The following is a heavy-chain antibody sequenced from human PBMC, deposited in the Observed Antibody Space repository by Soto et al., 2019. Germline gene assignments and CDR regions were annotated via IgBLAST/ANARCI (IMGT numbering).Heavy chain of an antibody. CDR2: ISSNGGST. D-gene: IGHD3-16*01. CDR1: GFTFTTYA. J-gene: IGHJ6*02. Sequence: EVQLVESGGGLVQPGGSLRLSCAASGFTFTTYAMHWVRQAPGKGLEYVSAISSNGGSTYYANSVKGRITISRDNSKNTLYLQMGSLRAEDMAVYYCARVSGLGHMDVWGQGTTVTVSS. V-gene: IGHV3-64*01. CDR3: ARVSGLGHMDV.